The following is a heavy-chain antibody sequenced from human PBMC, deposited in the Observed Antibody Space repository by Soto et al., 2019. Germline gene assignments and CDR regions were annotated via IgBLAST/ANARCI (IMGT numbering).Heavy chain of an antibody. CDR2: ISSGGGHT. CDR1: GFTFSNSA. J-gene: IGHJ4*02. Sequence: HPVGSLRLCCAASGFTFSNSAMSWVRQVPGKGLEWAAGISSGGGHTNYADSVKGRFTISRDNFKDTLYLQMNSLRAEDTALYYCAKVQEFCGYNCYTVDSWGQGALVTVSS. V-gene: IGHV3-23*01. D-gene: IGHD2-21*02. CDR3: AKVQEFCGYNCYTVDS.